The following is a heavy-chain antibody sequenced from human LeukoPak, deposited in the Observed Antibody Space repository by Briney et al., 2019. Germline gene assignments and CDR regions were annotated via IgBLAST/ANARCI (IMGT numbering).Heavy chain of an antibody. Sequence: PGGSLGLSRAASAFTFSSYAMSWVRHTPGKGLEWVSVISGTGGNAYYADSVQGRFTVSRDNSKNTLYLQMNSLRAEDTAVYYCAKDRRDTGGPYYYYGMDVWGQGTTVIVSS. V-gene: IGHV3-23*01. J-gene: IGHJ6*02. CDR2: ISGTGGNA. CDR1: AFTFSSYA. CDR3: AKDRRDTGGPYYYYGMDV. D-gene: IGHD2-8*02.